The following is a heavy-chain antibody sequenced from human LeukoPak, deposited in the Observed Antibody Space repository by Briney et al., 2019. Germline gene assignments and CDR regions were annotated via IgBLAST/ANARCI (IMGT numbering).Heavy chain of an antibody. CDR3: TTVGGLGDSSSWYGAFDI. J-gene: IGHJ3*02. Sequence: KPGGSLRLSCAASGFTFSNAWMSWVRQAPGKGLEWVGRIKSKTDGGTTDYAAPVKGRSTISRDDSKNTLYLQMNSLKTEDTAVYYCTTVGGLGDSSSWYGAFDIWGQGTMVTVSS. D-gene: IGHD6-13*01. CDR1: GFTFSNAW. CDR2: IKSKTDGGTT. V-gene: IGHV3-15*01.